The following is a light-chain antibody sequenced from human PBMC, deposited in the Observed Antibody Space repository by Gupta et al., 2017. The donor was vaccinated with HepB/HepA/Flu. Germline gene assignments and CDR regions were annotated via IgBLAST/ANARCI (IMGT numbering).Light chain of an antibody. CDR2: STN. CDR1: SGPVSTSYY. Sequence: QTVVTQEPSFSVSPGGTVTLTCGLSSGPVSTSYYPSWYQQTPGQPPRTLIYSTNTRSSGVPDRFSGSILGNKAALTITGAQADDESDYYCVLYMGSGIWVFGGGTKLTVL. CDR3: VLYMGSGIWV. V-gene: IGLV8-61*01. J-gene: IGLJ3*02.